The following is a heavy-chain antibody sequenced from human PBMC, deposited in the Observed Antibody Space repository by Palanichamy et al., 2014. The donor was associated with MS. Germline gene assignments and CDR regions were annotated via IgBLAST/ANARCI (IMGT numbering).Heavy chain of an antibody. CDR1: GFTFSSYG. CDR3: AKRGKYYDFWSGYYDSAFDI. D-gene: IGHD3-3*01. V-gene: IGHV3-30*02. CDR2: IRYDGSNK. Sequence: QVQLVESGGGVVQPGGSLRLSCAASGFTFSSYGMHWVRQAPGKGLEWAAFIRYDGSNKYYADSVKGRFTISRDNSKNTLYLQMNSLRAEDTAVYYCAKRGKYYDFWSGYYDSAFDIWGQGTMVTVSS. J-gene: IGHJ3*02.